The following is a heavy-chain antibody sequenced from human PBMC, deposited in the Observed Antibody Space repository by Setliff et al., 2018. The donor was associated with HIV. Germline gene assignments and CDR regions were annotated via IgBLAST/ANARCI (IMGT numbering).Heavy chain of an antibody. CDR2: MNPNSGNT. CDR3: ARGRYYYDSSGYRAFDI. J-gene: IGHJ3*02. D-gene: IGHD3-22*01. V-gene: IGHV1-8*02. CDR1: GYTFTSYD. Sequence: ASVKVSCKASGYTFTSYDINWVRQATGQGLEWMGWMNPNSGNTGYAQKFQGRVTMTRNTSISTAYMELSSLRSEDTAVYHCARGRYYYDSSGYRAFDIWGQGTMVTVSS.